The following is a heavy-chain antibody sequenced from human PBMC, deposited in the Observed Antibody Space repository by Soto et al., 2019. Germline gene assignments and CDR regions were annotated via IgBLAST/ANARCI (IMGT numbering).Heavy chain of an antibody. Sequence: GALRLSCAASGFTFSHYGMHWVRQAPGKGLEWVAVISYDGTNKYYADSVKGRFTISRDNSKNTMYLQMNSLRAEDTAVYDCAKDGGWLPGYYYYGMDVWGQGTTVTVSS. CDR3: AKDGGWLPGYYYYGMDV. D-gene: IGHD6-19*01. V-gene: IGHV3-30*18. CDR2: ISYDGTNK. CDR1: GFTFSHYG. J-gene: IGHJ6*02.